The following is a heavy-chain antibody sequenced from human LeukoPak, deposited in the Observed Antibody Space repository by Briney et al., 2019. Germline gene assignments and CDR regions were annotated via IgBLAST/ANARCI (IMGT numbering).Heavy chain of an antibody. CDR1: GFTFSSYG. J-gene: IGHJ2*01. Sequence: PGGSLRLSCAASGFTFSSYGMHWIRQPPGKGLEWIGEINHSGNTNYNPSLKSRVTISVDTSKDQFSLKLSSVTAADTAVYYCARPLFYYDSSGYYRDWNFDLWGRGTLVTVSS. V-gene: IGHV4-34*01. CDR3: ARPLFYYDSSGYYRDWNFDL. D-gene: IGHD3-22*01. CDR2: INHSGNT.